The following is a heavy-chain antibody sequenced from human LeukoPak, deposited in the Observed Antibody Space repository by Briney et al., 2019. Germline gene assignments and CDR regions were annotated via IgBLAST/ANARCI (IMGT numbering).Heavy chain of an antibody. CDR1: GGSISSSSYY. J-gene: IGHJ4*02. CDR2: IYYSGST. V-gene: IGHV4-39*01. CDR3: ARHEDRNWYFDH. Sequence: KPSETLSLTCTVSGGSISSSSYYWGWIRQPPGKGLEWIGTIYYSGSTYYNPSLKSRVTISVDTSKNQFSLKLSSVTAPDTAVYYCARHEDRNWYFDHWGQGTLVTVSS. D-gene: IGHD1-1*01.